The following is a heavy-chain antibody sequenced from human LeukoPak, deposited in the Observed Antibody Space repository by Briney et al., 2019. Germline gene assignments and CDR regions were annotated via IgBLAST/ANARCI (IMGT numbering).Heavy chain of an antibody. J-gene: IGHJ1*01. CDR2: ISGSGGST. D-gene: IGHD6-19*01. CDR1: GFTFSSYA. V-gene: IGHV3-23*01. CDR3: AKDRWYSSGWAEYFQH. Sequence: GGSLRLSCAASGFTFSSYAMSWVRQAPGKGLEWVSAISGSGGSTYYADSVKGPFTISRDNSKNTLYLQMNSLRAEDTAVYYCAKDRWYSSGWAEYFQHWGQGTLVTVSS.